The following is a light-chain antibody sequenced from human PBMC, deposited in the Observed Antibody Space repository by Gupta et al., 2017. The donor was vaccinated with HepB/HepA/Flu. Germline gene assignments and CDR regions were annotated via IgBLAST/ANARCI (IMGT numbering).Light chain of an antibody. CDR1: SSDVGGYNY. J-gene: IGLJ2*01. V-gene: IGLV2-14*01. CDR2: DVS. CDR3: SSYTSSSTLV. Sequence: QSALTPPASVSVSPGQSNTIPCTGTSSDVGGYNYVSWYQQHPGKAPKLMIYDVSNRPSGVSNRFSGSKSGNTASLTISGLQAEDEADYYCSSYTSSSTLVFGGGTKLTVL.